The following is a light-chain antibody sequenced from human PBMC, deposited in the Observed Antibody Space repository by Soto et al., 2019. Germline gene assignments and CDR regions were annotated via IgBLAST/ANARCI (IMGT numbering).Light chain of an antibody. CDR2: GAS. J-gene: IGKJ5*01. Sequence: EIVLTQSPVTLALSPVERATLSFRAIQSVSSTSLACYQQKPGQAPRLLIYGASSRATGIPDRFSGSGSGTDFTLTITRLEPEDFAVYYCQQYGSSPITFGQGTRLEIK. V-gene: IGKV3-20*01. CDR1: QSVSSTS. CDR3: QQYGSSPIT.